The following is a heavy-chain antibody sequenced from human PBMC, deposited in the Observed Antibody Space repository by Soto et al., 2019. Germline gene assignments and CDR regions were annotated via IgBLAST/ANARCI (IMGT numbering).Heavy chain of an antibody. D-gene: IGHD6-13*01. V-gene: IGHV4-59*01. Sequence: QVQLQESGPGLVKPSETLSLTCTVSGGSISSYYWSWIRQPPGKGLEWIGYIYYSGRTNYHPSLKSRVTISVDTSKNQFSLKLSSVTAADTVVYYCAREDAGGSSWYRGNFDYWGQGTLVTVSS. CDR2: IYYSGRT. CDR3: AREDAGGSSWYRGNFDY. CDR1: GGSISSYY. J-gene: IGHJ4*02.